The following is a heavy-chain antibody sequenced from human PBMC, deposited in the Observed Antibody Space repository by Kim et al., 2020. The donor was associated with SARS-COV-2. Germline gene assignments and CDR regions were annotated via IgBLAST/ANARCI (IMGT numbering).Heavy chain of an antibody. CDR3: ARGILQRGGLYYYYGMDV. D-gene: IGHD2-15*01. J-gene: IGHJ6*02. CDR1: GGSFSGYY. V-gene: IGHV4-34*01. CDR2: INHSGST. Sequence: SETLSLICAVYGGSFSGYYWSWIRQPPGKGLEWIGEINHSGSTNYNPSLKSRVTISVDTSKNQFSLKLSSVTAADTAVYYCARGILQRGGLYYYYGMDVWGQGTTVTVSS.